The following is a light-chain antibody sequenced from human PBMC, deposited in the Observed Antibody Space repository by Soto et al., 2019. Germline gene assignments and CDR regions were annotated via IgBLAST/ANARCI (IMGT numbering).Light chain of an antibody. CDR2: YDD. CDR1: SSNIGNNA. V-gene: IGLV1-36*01. J-gene: IGLJ1*01. Sequence: QSVLTQPPSVSEAPRQRVTISCSGSSSNIGNNAVNWYQQLPGQAPKLVIYYDDLLTSGVSDRFSGSKSGISDSLAISDLQSYDEADYSCATWDASVNAYVFGPGTKVTVL. CDR3: ATWDASVNAYV.